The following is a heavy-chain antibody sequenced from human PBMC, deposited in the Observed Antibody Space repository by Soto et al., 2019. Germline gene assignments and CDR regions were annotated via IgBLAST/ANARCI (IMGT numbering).Heavy chain of an antibody. Sequence: QVQLVESGGGVVQPGRSLRLSCAASGFTFSRFGMHWVRPVPGKGLEWVALIWYHGKNEDYADSVKGRFTISRDNSKNTLYLHMNSLRAEDTAVYYCARRGDSSGYFPNSYDMWGQGTMVTVSS. V-gene: IGHV3-33*01. CDR1: GFTFSRFG. CDR3: ARRGDSSGYFPNSYDM. J-gene: IGHJ3*02. CDR2: IWYHGKNE. D-gene: IGHD3-22*01.